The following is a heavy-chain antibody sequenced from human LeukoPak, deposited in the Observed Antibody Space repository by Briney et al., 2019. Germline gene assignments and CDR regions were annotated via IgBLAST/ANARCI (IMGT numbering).Heavy chain of an antibody. V-gene: IGHV1-18*01. CDR2: ISAYNGNT. D-gene: IGHD6-19*01. CDR3: ARGGAPGIAVAGPFYYYYGMDV. J-gene: IGHJ6*02. Sequence: ASVKVSCKASGYTFTSYGISWVRQAPGQGLEWMGWISAYNGNTNYAQKLQGRVTMTTDTSTSTAYMELRSLRSSDTAVYYCARGGAPGIAVAGPFYYYYGMDVWGQGTTVTVSS. CDR1: GYTFTSYG.